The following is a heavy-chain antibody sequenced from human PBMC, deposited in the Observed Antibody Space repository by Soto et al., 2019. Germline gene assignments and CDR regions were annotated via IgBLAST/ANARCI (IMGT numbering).Heavy chain of an antibody. Sequence: EVQLGESGGGLVQPGGSLRLSCAGSGLTFSSYWMSWVRQAPGKGLEWVASINQGGSDKYYVDSVKGRFTISRDSAKDSLYLQMDSLRAEDTAVYYCARGPFWGQGTLVTVSS. CDR3: ARGPF. CDR1: GLTFSSYW. V-gene: IGHV3-7*01. J-gene: IGHJ4*02. CDR2: INQGGSDK.